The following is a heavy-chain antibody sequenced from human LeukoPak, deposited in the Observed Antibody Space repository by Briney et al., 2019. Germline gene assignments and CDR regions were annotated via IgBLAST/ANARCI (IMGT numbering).Heavy chain of an antibody. CDR3: ARFAAGGSYYYYMTS. J-gene: IGHJ6*03. D-gene: IGHD6-25*01. CDR1: GVTFSIST. CDR2: IGTSSTTI. V-gene: IGHV3-48*01. Sequence: GGSPRLSCAASGVTFSISTIYSVRESPGGGRGWGSHIGTSSTTIYYADSVKGRFTISRDNAKNSLYLQMNSLRADDTAVYYCARFAAGGSYYYYMTSGAKGPRSPSP.